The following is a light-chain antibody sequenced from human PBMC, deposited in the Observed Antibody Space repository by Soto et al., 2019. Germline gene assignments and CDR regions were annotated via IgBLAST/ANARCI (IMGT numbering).Light chain of an antibody. CDR3: QHYVSYSEA. V-gene: IGKV1-5*03. CDR1: QTIRSW. J-gene: IGKJ1*01. CDR2: EAS. Sequence: DIQMTQSPSTLSGSVGVRVTITPRASQTIRSWLAWYPQKPVKAPMLLIYEASTLKSGGPSRFSGRGSGTEFTLTISSLQPDDFATYYCQHYVSYSEAFGQGTKVDI.